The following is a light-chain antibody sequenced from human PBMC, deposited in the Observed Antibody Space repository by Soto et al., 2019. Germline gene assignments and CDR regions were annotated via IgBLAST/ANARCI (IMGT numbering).Light chain of an antibody. CDR3: AAWDDSLDGPV. J-gene: IGLJ3*02. Sequence: QSVLTQPPSASGTPGQTVTISCSGSSSNLGSNTVNWYQLLPGAAPKRLIYTNDQRPSGVPDRFSGSKSGTSASLAITGLQSEDEADYYCAAWDDSLDGPVFGGGTKVTVL. V-gene: IGLV1-44*01. CDR2: TND. CDR1: SSNLGSNT.